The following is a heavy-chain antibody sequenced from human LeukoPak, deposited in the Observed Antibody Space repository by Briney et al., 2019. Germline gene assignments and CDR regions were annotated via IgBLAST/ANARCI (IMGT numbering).Heavy chain of an antibody. J-gene: IGHJ4*02. CDR2: ISSSGSTI. CDR1: GFTFGSYE. Sequence: GGSLRLSCAASGFTFGSYEMNWVRQAPGKGLEWVSYISSSGSTIYYADSVKGRFTISRDNAKNSLYLQMNSLRAEDTAVYYCAREDGYNWNYGYWGQGTLVTVSS. D-gene: IGHD1-20*01. CDR3: AREDGYNWNYGY. V-gene: IGHV3-48*03.